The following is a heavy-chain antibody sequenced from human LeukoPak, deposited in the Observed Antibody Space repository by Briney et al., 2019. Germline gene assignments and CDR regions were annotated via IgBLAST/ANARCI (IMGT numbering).Heavy chain of an antibody. J-gene: IGHJ6*02. Sequence: GGSLRLSCAASGFTFSSYTMDWVRQAPGKGLEWVARISYAGSNNYYADSVKGRFTISSDNPKNTLYLQMDSLRAEDTAVYYCARVAHTTYVLGRYYYYAMDVWGQGTTVTVSS. D-gene: IGHD3-10*01. CDR1: GFTFSSYT. CDR2: ISYAGSNN. CDR3: ARVAHTTYVLGRYYYYAMDV. V-gene: IGHV3-30-3*01.